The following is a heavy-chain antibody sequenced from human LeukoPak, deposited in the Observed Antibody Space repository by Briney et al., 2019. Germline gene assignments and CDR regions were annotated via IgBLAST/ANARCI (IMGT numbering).Heavy chain of an antibody. CDR3: ARDLSKYRDVVVSGVDY. J-gene: IGHJ4*02. Sequence: GGSLRLSCAASGFTFSSYAMSWVRQAPGKGLEWVSAISGSGGSTYYADSVKGRFTISRDNSKNTLYLQMNSLRAEDTAVYYCARDLSKYRDVVVSGVDYWGQGTLVTVSS. CDR1: GFTFSSYA. V-gene: IGHV3-23*01. D-gene: IGHD2-21*01. CDR2: ISGSGGST.